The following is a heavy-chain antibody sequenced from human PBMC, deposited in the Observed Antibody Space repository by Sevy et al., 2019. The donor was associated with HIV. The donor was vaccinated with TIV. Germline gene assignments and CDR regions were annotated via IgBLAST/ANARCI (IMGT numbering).Heavy chain of an antibody. Sequence: GGSLRLSCAASGFTFSSYSMNWVHQAPGKGLEWVSYISSSSSTIYYADSVKGRFTISRDNAKNSLYLQMNSLRDEDTAVYYCARDRSMVGATSYYYYYYMDVWGKGTTVTVSS. J-gene: IGHJ6*03. D-gene: IGHD1-26*01. CDR1: GFTFSSYS. CDR2: ISSSSSTI. CDR3: ARDRSMVGATSYYYYYYMDV. V-gene: IGHV3-48*02.